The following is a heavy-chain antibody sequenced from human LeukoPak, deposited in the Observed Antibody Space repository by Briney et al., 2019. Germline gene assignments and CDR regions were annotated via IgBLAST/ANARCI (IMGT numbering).Heavy chain of an antibody. V-gene: IGHV3-23*01. CDR2: ISGSGVTT. D-gene: IGHD4-17*01. J-gene: IGHJ5*02. Sequence: GGSLRLSCAASGFTFTNYAMNWVRQAPGKGLESVSGISGSGVTTYYADSVKGRFTISRDNSKDMLYLQMNTLRAEDTAVYYCAKDTVFGEPNWFDPWGQGTLVTVSS. CDR1: GFTFTNYA. CDR3: AKDTVFGEPNWFDP.